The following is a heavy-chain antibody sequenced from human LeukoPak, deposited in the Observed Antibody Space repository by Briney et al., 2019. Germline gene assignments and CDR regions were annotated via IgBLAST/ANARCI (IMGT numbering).Heavy chain of an antibody. Sequence: GGSLRLSCAASGFAFNTYGMNWVRQAPGKGLEWVSAISGSGSNKYYADSVKGRFTISRDNSKNTLFLQMNSLRAEDTAVYYCATSRYYYDSSGYYYPDYWGQGTLVTVSS. CDR3: ATSRYYYDSSGYYYPDY. J-gene: IGHJ4*02. CDR1: GFAFNTYG. CDR2: ISGSGSNK. V-gene: IGHV3-23*01. D-gene: IGHD3-22*01.